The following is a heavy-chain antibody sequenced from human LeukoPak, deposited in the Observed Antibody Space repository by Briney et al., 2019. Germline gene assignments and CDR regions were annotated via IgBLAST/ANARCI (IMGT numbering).Heavy chain of an antibody. J-gene: IGHJ4*02. CDR1: GFTFSSYS. D-gene: IGHD3-3*01. V-gene: IGHV3-48*04. Sequence: GGSLRLSCAASGFTFSSYSMNWVRQAPGKGLEWVSYISSSSSTIYYADSVKGRFTISRDNAKNSLYLQMNSLRAEDTAVYYCARVRTYYDFWSGYYVDYWGQGTLVTVSS. CDR3: ARVRTYYDFWSGYYVDY. CDR2: ISSSSSTI.